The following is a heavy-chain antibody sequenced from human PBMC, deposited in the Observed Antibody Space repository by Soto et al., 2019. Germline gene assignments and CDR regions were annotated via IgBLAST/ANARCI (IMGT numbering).Heavy chain of an antibody. D-gene: IGHD4-4*01. J-gene: IGHJ4*02. Sequence: QLQLQESGSGLVKPSQTLSLTCAVSGGSISSGGYSWSWIRQPPGKGLEWIGYIYHSGSPSYNPCLKSRVTLAVGRSKTQVSLNLSSVSAADMAVYDCARGMTTVTTYDFWGQGTLVTVSS. CDR3: ARGMTTVTTYDF. CDR1: GGSISSGGYS. V-gene: IGHV4-30-2*01. CDR2: IYHSGSP.